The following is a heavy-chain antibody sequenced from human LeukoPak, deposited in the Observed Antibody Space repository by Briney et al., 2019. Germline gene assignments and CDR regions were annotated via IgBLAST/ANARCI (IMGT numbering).Heavy chain of an antibody. V-gene: IGHV1-69*02. CDR3: ARAAMTTVTWSWFDP. Sequence: SVKVSCKASGGTFSSYTISWVRQAPGQGLEWMGRIIPILGIANYAQKFQGRVMITADKSTSTAYMELSSLRSEDTAVYYCARAAMTTVTWSWFDPWGQGTLVTVSS. CDR2: IIPILGIA. D-gene: IGHD4-17*01. J-gene: IGHJ5*02. CDR1: GGTFSSYT.